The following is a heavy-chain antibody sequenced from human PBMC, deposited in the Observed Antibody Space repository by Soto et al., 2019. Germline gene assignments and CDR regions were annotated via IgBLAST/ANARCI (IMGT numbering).Heavy chain of an antibody. D-gene: IGHD1-26*01. CDR2: IYHSGST. CDR1: GGSISSSNW. J-gene: IGHJ3*02. V-gene: IGHV4-4*02. Sequence: QVQLQESGPGLVKPSGTLSLTCAVSGGSISSSNWWSWVRQPPGKGLEWIGEIYHSGSTNYNPSLKSRVTISVDKSKNQFSLKLGSVTDADTAVYYCARDPPLLVEADPPHAFDIWGQGTMVTVSS. CDR3: ARDPPLLVEADPPHAFDI.